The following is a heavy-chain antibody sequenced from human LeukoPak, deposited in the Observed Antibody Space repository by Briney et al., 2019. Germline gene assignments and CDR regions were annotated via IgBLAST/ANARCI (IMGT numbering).Heavy chain of an antibody. Sequence: SETLSLTCAVYGGSFSGYYWSWIRQPPGKGVEWIGEINHSGSTNYNPALKSRVTISVDTSKNQFSLKLSSVTAADTAVYYCARAYYDYVWGSYLPVSPYYFDYWGQGTLVTVSS. V-gene: IGHV4-34*01. CDR1: GGSFSGYY. CDR2: INHSGST. J-gene: IGHJ4*02. CDR3: ARAYYDYVWGSYLPVSPYYFDY. D-gene: IGHD3-16*02.